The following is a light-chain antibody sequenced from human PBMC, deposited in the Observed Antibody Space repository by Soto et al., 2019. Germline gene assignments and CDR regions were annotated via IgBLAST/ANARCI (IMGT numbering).Light chain of an antibody. J-gene: IGKJ1*01. Sequence: EIVMTQSPASLSVSPGERATLSWRASQSVSSNLAWYQQKPGQAPRLLIYGASTRATGIPARFSGSGSGTDFTLTISRLEPEDFAVYYCQKYGSTPRTFGQGTKVDIK. V-gene: IGKV3-15*01. CDR1: QSVSSN. CDR3: QKYGSTPRT. CDR2: GAS.